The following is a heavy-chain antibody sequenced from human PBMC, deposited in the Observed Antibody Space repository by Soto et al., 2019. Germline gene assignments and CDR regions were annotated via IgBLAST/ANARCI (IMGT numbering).Heavy chain of an antibody. CDR2: IYHSGTA. J-gene: IGHJ5*01. CDR3: ARDRNYGGADP. V-gene: IGHV4-38-2*02. CDR1: GDSISSGYY. Sequence: SETLSLTCAVSGDSISSGYYWAWIRQPPGKGLEWIGSIYHSGTAYYNPSLKSRVIISIDTSKNQFSLKLRFVTAADTAVYYCARDRNYGGADPWGQGTLVTVSS. D-gene: IGHD3-10*01.